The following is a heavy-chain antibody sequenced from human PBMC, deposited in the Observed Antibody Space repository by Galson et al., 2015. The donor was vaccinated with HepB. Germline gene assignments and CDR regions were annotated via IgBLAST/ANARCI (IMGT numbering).Heavy chain of an antibody. CDR1: GYTFSSYA. J-gene: IGHJ3*02. CDR3: ASGDYDSSVAEYHAFDI. CDR2: INVGNANR. Sequence: SVKVSCKASGYTFSSYAIHWVRQAPGQRLEWMGQINVGNANRKYSQKFQGRVTITRDTSASTIYMELSSLRSEDTAVYFCASGDYDSSVAEYHAFDIWGQGTMVTVSS. V-gene: IGHV1-3*01. D-gene: IGHD3-22*01.